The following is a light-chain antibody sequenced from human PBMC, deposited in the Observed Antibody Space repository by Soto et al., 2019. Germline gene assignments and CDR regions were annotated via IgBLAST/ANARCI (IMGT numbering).Light chain of an antibody. Sequence: EIVLTQSPGTLSLSPGERTTLSCRASQSNSSSYLAWYQQKPGQAPRLLVYGASNRATGNPDRFSGSGSGTDFTLTISSLEPEDFALYYCQQYSSTSWTLGQGTKV. V-gene: IGKV3-20*01. CDR3: QQYSSTSWT. J-gene: IGKJ1*01. CDR2: GAS. CDR1: QSNSSSY.